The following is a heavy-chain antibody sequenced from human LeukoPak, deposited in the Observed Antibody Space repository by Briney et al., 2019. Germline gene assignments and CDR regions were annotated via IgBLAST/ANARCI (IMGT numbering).Heavy chain of an antibody. CDR2: ISSSSSTI. J-gene: IGHJ5*02. Sequence: PGGSLRLSCAASGFTFSSHSMNWVRQAPGKGLEWVSYISSSSSTIYYADSVKGRFTISRDNAKNSLYLQMNSLRAEDTAVYYCARDCSSTSCYFWFDPWGQGTLVTVSS. CDR3: ARDCSSTSCYFWFDP. CDR1: GFTFSSHS. D-gene: IGHD2-2*01. V-gene: IGHV3-48*01.